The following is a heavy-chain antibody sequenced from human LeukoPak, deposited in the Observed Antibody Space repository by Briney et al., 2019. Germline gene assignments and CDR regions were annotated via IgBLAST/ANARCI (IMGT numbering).Heavy chain of an antibody. CDR2: ISYDGSNK. J-gene: IGHJ4*02. V-gene: IGHV3-30*03. Sequence: GGSLRLSCAASGFTFSSYGMHWVRQAPGKGLEWVAVISYDGSNKYYADSVKGRFTISRDNSKNTLYLQMNSLRDEDTAVYYCAREVYDFWRKGYYFDYWGQGTLVTVSS. D-gene: IGHD3-3*01. CDR3: AREVYDFWRKGYYFDY. CDR1: GFTFSSYG.